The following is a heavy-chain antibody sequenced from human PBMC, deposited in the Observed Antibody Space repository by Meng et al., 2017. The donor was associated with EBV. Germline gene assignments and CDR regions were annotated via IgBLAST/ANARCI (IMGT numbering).Heavy chain of an antibody. CDR3: ARSSPVRFGELSN. Sequence: QLQLQESGPGLVKPSETLFFTCTVSGGSISSSSYYWGWIRQPPGKGLEWIGSIYYSGSTYYNPSLKSRVTISVDTSKNQFSLKLSSVTAADTAVYYCARSSPVRFGELSNWGQGTRVTVSS. CDR2: IYYSGST. CDR1: GGSISSSSYY. D-gene: IGHD3-10*01. V-gene: IGHV4-39*07. J-gene: IGHJ4*02.